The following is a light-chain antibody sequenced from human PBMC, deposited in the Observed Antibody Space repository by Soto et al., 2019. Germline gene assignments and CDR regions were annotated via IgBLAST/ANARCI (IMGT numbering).Light chain of an antibody. CDR2: GAS. V-gene: IGKV3-20*01. Sequence: EIVLTQSPGTLSLSPGERATLSCRASQSVSSSYLAWYQQKPGQAPRLLIYGASSRATGIPDWFSGSGSGTDFTLTISRLEPEDFAVYYCQQYGSLFGPGTKVDIK. J-gene: IGKJ3*01. CDR1: QSVSSSY. CDR3: QQYGSL.